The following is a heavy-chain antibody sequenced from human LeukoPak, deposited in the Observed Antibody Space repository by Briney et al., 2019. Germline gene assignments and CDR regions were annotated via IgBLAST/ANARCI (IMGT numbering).Heavy chain of an antibody. CDR1: GFTFRSYS. CDR3: ARDSSDAYNPEPGY. D-gene: IGHD5-24*01. V-gene: IGHV3-48*02. J-gene: IGHJ4*02. Sequence: GGSLRLSCAASGFTFRSYSMNWVRQAPGKGLEWVSFISGMSSTIYYTDSVKGRFTISRDNAKNSVYLQMNSLRDEDTAVYYCARDSSDAYNPEPGYWGQGTLVTVSS. CDR2: ISGMSSTI.